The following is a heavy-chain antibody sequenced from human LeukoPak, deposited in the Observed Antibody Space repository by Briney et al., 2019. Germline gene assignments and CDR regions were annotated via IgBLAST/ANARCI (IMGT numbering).Heavy chain of an antibody. Sequence: SETLSLTCTVSGGSISSYYWSWIRQPAGKGLEWIGRIYTSGSTNYNPSLKSRVTMSVDTSKNQFSLKLSSVTAADTAVYYCARDLGVYDGYDLRVGSVYYYGMDVWGQGTTVTVSS. J-gene: IGHJ6*02. CDR3: ARDLGVYDGYDLRVGSVYYYGMDV. CDR2: IYTSGST. V-gene: IGHV4-4*07. D-gene: IGHD5-12*01. CDR1: GGSISSYY.